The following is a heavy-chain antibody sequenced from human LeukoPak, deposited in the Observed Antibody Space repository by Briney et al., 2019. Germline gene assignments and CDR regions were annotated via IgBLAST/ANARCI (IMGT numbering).Heavy chain of an antibody. V-gene: IGHV3-21*01. Sequence: PGGSLRLSCAAPGFTFSSYWMHWVRQAPGKGLEWVSSITSSSSYIYYADSVKGRFTISRDNAKNSLYLQMNSLRAEDTAVYYCAREMLAAVAAQSWGQGTLVTVSS. CDR1: GFTFSSYW. D-gene: IGHD6-19*01. J-gene: IGHJ5*02. CDR3: AREMLAAVAAQS. CDR2: ITSSSSYI.